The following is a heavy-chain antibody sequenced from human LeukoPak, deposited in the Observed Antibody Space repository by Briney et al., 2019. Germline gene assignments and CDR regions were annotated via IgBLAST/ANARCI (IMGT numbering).Heavy chain of an antibody. CDR2: LYDSVRT. J-gene: IGHJ4*02. CDR3: ATIKRGDIYGYFDF. V-gene: IGHV4-59*11. CDR1: GGSFSSHY. D-gene: IGHD5-18*01. Sequence: SETRSLTCTVSGGSFSSHYWSWLRQPPGKGLEWIAYLYDSVRTKDNPSLKGRVTLSADTSKNQHSLRLSSVTAADTAVYYCATIKRGDIYGYFDFWGQGILVTVSS.